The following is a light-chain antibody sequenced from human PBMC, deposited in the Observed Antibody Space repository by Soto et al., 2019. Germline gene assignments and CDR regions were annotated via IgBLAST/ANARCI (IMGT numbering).Light chain of an antibody. CDR1: QSVSSSY. CDR3: QQYGSSTIT. Sequence: EIVLTQSPGTLSLSPGERATLSCRGSQSVSSSYLAWYPQKPGQAPRLXIYGASSRDTGIPDRFSGSGAGTECTLTISRLEPEDFAVDYCQQYGSSTITFGQGTRLEIK. CDR2: GAS. V-gene: IGKV3-20*01. J-gene: IGKJ5*01.